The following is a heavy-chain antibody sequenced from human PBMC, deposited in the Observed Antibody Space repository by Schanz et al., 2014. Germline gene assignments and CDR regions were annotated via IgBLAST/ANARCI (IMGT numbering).Heavy chain of an antibody. CDR2: INQDGSDK. CDR3: ARDKGGYYPFDY. J-gene: IGHJ4*02. CDR1: GFTFGTFW. D-gene: IGHD3-22*01. V-gene: IGHV3-7*01. Sequence: EVQLVESGGGLLQPGGSLRLSCAASGFTFGTFWMSWVRPAPGKGLEWVANINQDGSDKSYVDSVKGRFTISRDNAKNSLYLQMNSLRAEDTAVYYCARDKGGYYPFDYWGQGSRVTVSS.